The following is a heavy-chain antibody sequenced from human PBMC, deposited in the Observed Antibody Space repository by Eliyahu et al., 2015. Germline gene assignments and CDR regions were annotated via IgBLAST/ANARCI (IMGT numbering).Heavy chain of an antibody. D-gene: IGHD7-27*01. V-gene: IGHV3-53*01. CDR1: GFTVSSNY. CDR2: IYSGGST. CDR3: AREENWGSSHKDAFDI. J-gene: IGHJ3*02. Sequence: EVQLVESGGGLIQPGGSLRLSCAASGFTVSSNYMSWVRQAPGKGLEWVSVIYSGGSTYYADSVKGRFTISRDNSKNTLYLQMNSLRAEDTAVYYCAREENWGSSHKDAFDIWGQGTMVTVSS.